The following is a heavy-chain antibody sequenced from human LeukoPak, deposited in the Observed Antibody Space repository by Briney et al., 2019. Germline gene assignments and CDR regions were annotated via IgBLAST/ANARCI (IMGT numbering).Heavy chain of an antibody. CDR3: ARVRYSGYDYYFDY. CDR2: IYSGGST. J-gene: IGHJ4*02. D-gene: IGHD5-12*01. V-gene: IGHV3-53*04. CDR1: GFTVSSNY. Sequence: GGSLRLSCAASGFTVSSNYMSWVRQAPGKGLEWVSVIYSGGSTYYADSVKGRFTISRHNSKNTLYLQMNSLRAEDTAVYYCARVRYSGYDYYFDYWGQGTLVTVSS.